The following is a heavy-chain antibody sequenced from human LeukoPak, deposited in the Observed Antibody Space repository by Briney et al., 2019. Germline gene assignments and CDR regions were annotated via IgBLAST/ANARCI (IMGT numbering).Heavy chain of an antibody. CDR1: GFTFSNYA. D-gene: IGHD5-18*01. CDR2: ISGSGDNT. Sequence: GGSLRLSCAASGFTFSNYAMTWVRQAPGKGLEWVSTISGSGDNTYYTDSVKGRFTISRDNAKNTLYLQMNSLRAEDTAVYFCVNGYTYGQYWGQGTLVTVSS. CDR3: VNGYTYGQY. V-gene: IGHV3-23*01. J-gene: IGHJ4*02.